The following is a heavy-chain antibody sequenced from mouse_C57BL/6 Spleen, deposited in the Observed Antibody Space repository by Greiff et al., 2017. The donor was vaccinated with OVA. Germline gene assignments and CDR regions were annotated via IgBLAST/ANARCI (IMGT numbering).Heavy chain of an antibody. D-gene: IGHD4-1*01. V-gene: IGHV1-64*01. CDR3: ARLGPYYCDY. J-gene: IGHJ2*01. Sequence: QVQLQQPGAELVKPGASVKLSCKASGYTFTSYWMHWVKQRPGQGLEWIGMIHPNSSSTNYNEKFKSKATLTVDKSSSTAYMQLSSLTSEDSAVYYCARLGPYYCDYWGQGTTLTVSS. CDR1: GYTFTSYW. CDR2: IHPNSSST.